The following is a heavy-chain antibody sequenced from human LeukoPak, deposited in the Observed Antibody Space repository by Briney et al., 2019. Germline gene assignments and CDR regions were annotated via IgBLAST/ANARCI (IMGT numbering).Heavy chain of an antibody. J-gene: IGHJ4*02. V-gene: IGHV3-48*01. CDR3: ARDRPNYYHSSGHYYRRDGDF. CDR2: ISSSTSTI. CDR1: GFTFSTYS. D-gene: IGHD3-22*01. Sequence: GGSLRLSCAASGFTFSTYSMNWVRQAPGKGLEWVSYISSSTSTIYYADSVKGRFTISRDNAKNSLYLQMNSLRAEDTAVYYCARDRPNYYHSSGHYYRRDGDFWGQGTLVTVSS.